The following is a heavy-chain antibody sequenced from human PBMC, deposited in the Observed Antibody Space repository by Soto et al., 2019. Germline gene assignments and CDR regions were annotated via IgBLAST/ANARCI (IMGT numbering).Heavy chain of an antibody. Sequence: SETLSLTCTVSGGSISSYYWSWIRQPPGKGLEWIGYIYYSWSTNYNPSLKSRVTISVDTSKNQFSLKLSSVTAADTAVYYCARAPSYFDWSLDYWGQGTPVTVSS. CDR1: GGSISSYY. V-gene: IGHV4-59*01. J-gene: IGHJ4*02. D-gene: IGHD3-9*01. CDR3: ARAPSYFDWSLDY. CDR2: IYYSWST.